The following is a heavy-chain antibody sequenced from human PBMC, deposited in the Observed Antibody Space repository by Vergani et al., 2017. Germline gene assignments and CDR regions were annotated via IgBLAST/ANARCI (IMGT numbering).Heavy chain of an antibody. CDR1: GFTFSNFG. CDR3: AKAGSVTSGSLQYNFYMDV. CDR2: IGKDGINT. Sequence: QVQLVESVGGVVQPGGSLRLSCAASGFTFSNFGMHWIRQAPGKGLEWLAYIGKDGINTRYRDAVKGRFTISRDNSKNTLDLQMNSLRTQDTAVYYCAKAGSVTSGSLQYNFYMDVWGKGTTVTVS. J-gene: IGHJ6*03. D-gene: IGHD3-10*01. V-gene: IGHV3-30*02.